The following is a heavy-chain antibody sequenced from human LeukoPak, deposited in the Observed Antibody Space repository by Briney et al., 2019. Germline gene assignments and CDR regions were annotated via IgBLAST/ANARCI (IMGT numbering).Heavy chain of an antibody. CDR1: GFTFSSYA. D-gene: IGHD2-21*02. CDR3: AKTARRSRYYFDY. J-gene: IGHJ4*02. Sequence: TEGSLRLSCAASGFTFSSYAMSWVRQAPGKGLEWVSAISGSGGSTYYADSVKGRFTISRDNSKNTLYLQMNSLRAEDAAVYYCAKTARRSRYYFDYWGQGTLVTVSS. CDR2: ISGSGGST. V-gene: IGHV3-23*01.